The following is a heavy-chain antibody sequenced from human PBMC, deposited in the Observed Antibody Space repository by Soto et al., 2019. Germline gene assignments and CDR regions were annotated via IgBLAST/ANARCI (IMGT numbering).Heavy chain of an antibody. D-gene: IGHD4-17*01. Sequence: ASVKVSCKASGYTFTSYGISWVRQAPGQGLEWMGWISAYNGNTNYAQKLQGRVTMTTDTSTSTAYMELRSLRSDDTAVYYCARKGPSTVHYYYYMDVWGKGTTVTVSS. CDR1: GYTFTSYG. V-gene: IGHV1-18*01. J-gene: IGHJ6*03. CDR3: ARKGPSTVHYYYYMDV. CDR2: ISAYNGNT.